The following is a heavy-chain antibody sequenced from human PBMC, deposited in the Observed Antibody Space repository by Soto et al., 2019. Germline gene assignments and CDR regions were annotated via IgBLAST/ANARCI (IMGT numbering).Heavy chain of an antibody. CDR2: TYYRSKWYN. CDR1: GESVSSNSAA. V-gene: IGHV6-1*01. Sequence: PSQTLSLTCAISGESVSSNSAAWNWIRQSPSRGLEWLGRTYYRSKWYNDYAVSVKSRITINPDTSKNQFSLQLNSVTPEDTAVYYCARDRREQWLASTYYYYGMDVWGQGTTVTVSS. CDR3: ARDRREQWLASTYYYYGMDV. D-gene: IGHD6-19*01. J-gene: IGHJ6*02.